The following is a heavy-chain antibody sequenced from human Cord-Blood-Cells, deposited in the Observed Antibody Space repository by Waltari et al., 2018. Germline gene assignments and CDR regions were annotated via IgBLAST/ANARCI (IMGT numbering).Heavy chain of an antibody. J-gene: IGHJ4*02. CDR1: GGTFSSYA. Sequence: QVQLVQSGAEVKKPGSSVKVSCKASGGTFSSYAISWVRQAPGQGLEWMGRIIPILGIANYAQKFQGRVTITADKSTSTAYMELSSLRSEDTAVYYCARAAYGNALLDYWGQGTLVTVSS. CDR3: ARAAYGNALLDY. D-gene: IGHD1-1*01. CDR2: IIPILGIA. V-gene: IGHV1-69*09.